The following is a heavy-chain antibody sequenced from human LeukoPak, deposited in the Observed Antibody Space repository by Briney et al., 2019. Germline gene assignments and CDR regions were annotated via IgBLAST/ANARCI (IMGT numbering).Heavy chain of an antibody. CDR2: IRSGGSSI. CDR1: GFTFSDYH. CDR3: ARDLNWETY. D-gene: IGHD7-27*01. Sequence: GGSLRLSCAASGFTFSDYHMSWIRQAPGKGLEWVSDIRSGGSSIYYADSVKGRFTISRDNAKNSLYLQMNSLRAEDTAVYYCARDLNWETYWGQGTLVSVSS. V-gene: IGHV3-11*04. J-gene: IGHJ4*02.